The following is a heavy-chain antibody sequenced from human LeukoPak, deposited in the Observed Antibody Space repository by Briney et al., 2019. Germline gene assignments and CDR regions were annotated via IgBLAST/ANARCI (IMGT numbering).Heavy chain of an antibody. J-gene: IGHJ5*02. V-gene: IGHV3-23*01. CDR2: ISGSGFNT. D-gene: IGHD4-17*01. CDR1: GFIFSGYA. Sequence: GGSLRLSCAASGFIFSGYAMSWVRQAPGKGLEWVSTISGSGFNTYYADSVKGRFTISRDNSKNMLYLQMNSLRAEDTAVYYCAKDSTVTTGRFDPWGQGTLVTVSS. CDR3: AKDSTVTTGRFDP.